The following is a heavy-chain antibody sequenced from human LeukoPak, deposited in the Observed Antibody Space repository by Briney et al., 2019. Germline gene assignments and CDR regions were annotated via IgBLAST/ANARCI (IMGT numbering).Heavy chain of an antibody. Sequence: GGSLRLSCAASGFTFSDYSMNWVRQAPGKGLEWVSYISSSGSTIYYADSVKGRFTISRDNAKNSLYLQMNSLRAEDTAVYYCARDLIGVYILTGYPGENAFDIWGQGTMVTVSS. D-gene: IGHD3-9*01. CDR1: GFTFSDYS. CDR2: ISSSGSTI. J-gene: IGHJ3*02. V-gene: IGHV3-48*04. CDR3: ARDLIGVYILTGYPGENAFDI.